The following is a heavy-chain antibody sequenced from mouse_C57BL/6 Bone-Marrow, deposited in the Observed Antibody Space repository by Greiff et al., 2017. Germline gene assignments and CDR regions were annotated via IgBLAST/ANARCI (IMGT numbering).Heavy chain of an antibody. CDR1: GYAFTNYL. J-gene: IGHJ2*01. CDR2: INPGRGGT. CDR3: AREGNLPLVGY. Sequence: QVQLQQSGAELVRPGTSVKVSCKASGYAFTNYLIAWVKQRPGQGLEWIGVINPGRGGTNYNEKFNGQAILTADKSSSTADRQRSSLTSEDSAVYFWAREGNLPLVGYWGQGTTLTVSS. V-gene: IGHV1-54*01.